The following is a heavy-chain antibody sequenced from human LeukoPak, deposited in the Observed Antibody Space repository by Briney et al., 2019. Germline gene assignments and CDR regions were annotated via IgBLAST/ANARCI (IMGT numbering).Heavy chain of an antibody. CDR3: ARDSSEWVAQHFDP. Sequence: SQTLSLTCTVSGGSINNGDYYWSWIRQPPGKGLEWIAYIYDDGSTFYNPSLKSRVTISVDTSKNQFSLNLRSVTAADTAVYYCARDSSEWVAQHFDPWGQGILVTVSS. D-gene: IGHD6-19*01. CDR1: GGSINNGDYY. CDR2: IYDDGST. J-gene: IGHJ5*02. V-gene: IGHV4-30-4*01.